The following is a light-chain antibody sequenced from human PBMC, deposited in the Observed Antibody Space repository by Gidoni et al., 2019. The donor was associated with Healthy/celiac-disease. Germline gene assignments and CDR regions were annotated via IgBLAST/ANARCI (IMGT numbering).Light chain of an antibody. CDR3: CSYAGSSTLV. Sequence: QSALTQPAAVSGSPGKSITISCTGTSSDVGSYNLVSWYQQHPGKSPKLMIYEVSKRPSGVSTRFSGSTSGNTASLTISGLQAEDEADYYCCSYAGSSTLVFGGGTKLTVL. CDR2: EVS. CDR1: SSDVGSYNL. V-gene: IGLV2-23*02. J-gene: IGLJ2*01.